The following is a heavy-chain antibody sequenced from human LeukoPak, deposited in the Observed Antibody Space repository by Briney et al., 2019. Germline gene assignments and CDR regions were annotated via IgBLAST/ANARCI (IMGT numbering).Heavy chain of an antibody. D-gene: IGHD3-22*01. Sequence: ASVKLSCKASGGTFTSYAISWVRQAPGQWLEWMGRIIPIFGTANYAQKFQGRVTITTDECTSTAYMELSSLRSEGTAVYYCARGAYDSSGYRRRTYYFDYWGQGTLVTVSS. J-gene: IGHJ4*02. V-gene: IGHV1-69*05. CDR3: ARGAYDSSGYRRRTYYFDY. CDR2: IIPIFGTA. CDR1: GGTFTSYA.